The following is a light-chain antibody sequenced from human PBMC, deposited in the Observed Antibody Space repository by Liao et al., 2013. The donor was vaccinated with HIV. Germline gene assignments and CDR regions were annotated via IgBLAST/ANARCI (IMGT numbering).Light chain of an antibody. J-gene: IGLJ2*01. V-gene: IGLV3-1*01. CDR2: QNY. CDR3: QAWDSRTAV. CDR1: KLGDEY. Sequence: SYELTQPPSVSVSPGQTASITCSGDKLGDEYASWYQQKPGQSPEVIIYQNYQRPSGTPERFSGSNSGNTATLTISGTQAIDEADYYCQAWDSRTAVFGGGTKLTVL.